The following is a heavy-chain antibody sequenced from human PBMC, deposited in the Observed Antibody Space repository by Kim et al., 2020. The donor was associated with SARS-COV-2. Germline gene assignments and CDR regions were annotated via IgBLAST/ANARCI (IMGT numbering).Heavy chain of an antibody. CDR1: GGSFSGYY. Sequence: SETLSLTCAVYGGSFSGYYWSWIRQPPGKGLEWIGEINHSGSTNYNPSLKSRVTISVDTSKNQFSLKLSSVTAADTAVYYCAREVELSFDNWFDPWGQGTLVTVSS. J-gene: IGHJ5*02. CDR3: AREVELSFDNWFDP. V-gene: IGHV4-34*01. D-gene: IGHD1-7*01. CDR2: INHSGST.